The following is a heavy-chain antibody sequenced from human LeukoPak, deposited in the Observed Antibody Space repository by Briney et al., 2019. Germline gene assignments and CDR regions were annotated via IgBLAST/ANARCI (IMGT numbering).Heavy chain of an antibody. V-gene: IGHV3-74*01. Sequence: GGSLRLSCAASGFTFSSYWMHWVRQAPGKGLVWVSRINSDGSSTTYADSVKGRFTISRDGTKNTVYLQMNSLRAEDTAVYYCARRMATRYYSGMDFWGQGTTVTVSS. D-gene: IGHD5-24*01. CDR3: ARRMATRYYSGMDF. J-gene: IGHJ6*02. CDR2: INSDGSST. CDR1: GFTFSSYW.